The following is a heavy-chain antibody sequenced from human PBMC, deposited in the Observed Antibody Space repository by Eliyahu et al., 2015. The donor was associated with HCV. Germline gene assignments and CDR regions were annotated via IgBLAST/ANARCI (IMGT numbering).Heavy chain of an antibody. CDR1: GYTFXTYY. V-gene: IGHV1-46*03. Sequence: QVQLVQSGAEVKEPGASVKVXCXAXGYTFXTYYFPGVRQAPGQGLEWMGLINPSGGSTTYEQMFQGRVTMTRDTSTSTVYMELSSLRSEDTAVYYCIRVGGHDYGGPYYFDWWGQGTLVTVSS. D-gene: IGHD4/OR15-4a*01. CDR2: INPSGGST. CDR3: IRVGGHDYGGPYYFDW. J-gene: IGHJ4*02.